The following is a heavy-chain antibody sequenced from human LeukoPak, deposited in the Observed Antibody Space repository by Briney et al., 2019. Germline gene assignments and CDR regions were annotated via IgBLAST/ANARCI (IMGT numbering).Heavy chain of an antibody. CDR2: INHSGST. Sequence: SETLSLTCAVYGGSFSCYYWSWIRQPPGKGLEWIGEINHSGSTNYNPSLKSRVTISVDTSKNQFSLKLSSVTAADTAVYYCARGEYRSSSAAFDIWGQGTMVPVSS. CDR1: GGSFSCYY. D-gene: IGHD6-6*01. V-gene: IGHV4-34*01. J-gene: IGHJ3*02. CDR3: ARGEYRSSSAAFDI.